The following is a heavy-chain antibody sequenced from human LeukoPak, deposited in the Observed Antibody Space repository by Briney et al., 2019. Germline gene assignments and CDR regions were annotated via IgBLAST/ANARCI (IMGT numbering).Heavy chain of an antibody. CDR1: GFTFSGSA. CDR2: IRGKANSYAT. V-gene: IGHV3-73*01. D-gene: IGHD4-23*01. Sequence: GGSLKLSCAASGFTFSGSAMHWVRQASGKGLEWVGRIRGKANSYATAYAASVKGRFTISRDDSKNTAYLQMNSLKTEDTAVYYCTTVTTVVTLWGQGTLVTVSS. J-gene: IGHJ4*02. CDR3: TTVTTVVTL.